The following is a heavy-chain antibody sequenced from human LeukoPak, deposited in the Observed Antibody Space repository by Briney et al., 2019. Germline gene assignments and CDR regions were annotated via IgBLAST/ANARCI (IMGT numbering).Heavy chain of an antibody. V-gene: IGHV4-61*01. J-gene: IGHJ4*02. CDR1: GGSVSSGSYY. Sequence: SETLSLTCTVSGGSVSSGSYYWSWIRQPPGKGLEWIGYIYYSGSTNYNPSLKSRVTISVDTSKNQFSLKLSSATAADTAVYYCGSYDILTGFDYWGQGTLVTVSS. D-gene: IGHD3-9*01. CDR3: GSYDILTGFDY. CDR2: IYYSGST.